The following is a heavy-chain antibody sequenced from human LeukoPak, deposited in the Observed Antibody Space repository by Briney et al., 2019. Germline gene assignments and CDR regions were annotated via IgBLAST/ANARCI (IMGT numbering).Heavy chain of an antibody. Sequence: ASVKVSCKASGGTFSSYAISWVRQAPGQGLEWMGGIIPIFGTANYAQKFQGRVTITADESTSTAYMELSSLRSEDTAVYYCARDLGGTSRDWFDPWGQGTLVTVSS. J-gene: IGHJ5*02. V-gene: IGHV1-69*13. CDR2: IIPIFGTA. D-gene: IGHD2-2*01. CDR3: ARDLGGTSRDWFDP. CDR1: GGTFSSYA.